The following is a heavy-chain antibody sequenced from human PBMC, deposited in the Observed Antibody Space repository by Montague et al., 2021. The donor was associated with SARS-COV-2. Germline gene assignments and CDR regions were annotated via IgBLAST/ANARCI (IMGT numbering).Heavy chain of an antibody. D-gene: IGHD2-15*01. J-gene: IGHJ4*02. CDR3: VRLRPGGSLSGGMYYFDY. CDR2: IDWDDDK. Sequence: PALVKPTQTLTLTCTFSGFSLSTTGMCVSWIRQPPGKALEWLARIDWDDDKYYSTSLKTRLTISKDTSKNQVVLTMTNMDPVDTATYYCVRLRPGGSLSGGMYYFDYWGLGTLVTVSS. CDR1: GFSLSTTGMC. V-gene: IGHV2-70*11.